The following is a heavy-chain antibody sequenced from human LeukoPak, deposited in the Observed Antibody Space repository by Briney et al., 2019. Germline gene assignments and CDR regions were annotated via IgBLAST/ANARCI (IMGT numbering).Heavy chain of an antibody. CDR2: IKQDGSEK. D-gene: IGHD5-24*01. Sequence: PGGSLRLSCAASGFTFSDAWMTWVRQAPGKGLEWVANIKQDGSEKYYVDSVKGRFTISRDNAKNSLYLQMNSLRAEDTAVYYCAREADDGVYYFDYWGQGTLVTVSS. CDR1: GFTFSDAW. CDR3: AREADDGVYYFDY. J-gene: IGHJ4*02. V-gene: IGHV3-7*01.